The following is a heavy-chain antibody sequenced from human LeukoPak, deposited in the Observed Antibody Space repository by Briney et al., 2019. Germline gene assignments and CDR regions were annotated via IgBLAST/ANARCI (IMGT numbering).Heavy chain of an antibody. CDR3: ARDPGIAARGAFDI. CDR1: GFTFSSYS. CDR2: TSSSSSYI. V-gene: IGHV3-21*01. J-gene: IGHJ3*02. D-gene: IGHD6-6*01. Sequence: GGSLRLSCAASGFTFSSYSMNWVRQAPGKGLEWVSSTSSSSSYIYYADSVKGRCSISRDNAKNSLYLQMNSLRAEDTAVYYCARDPGIAARGAFDIWGQGTMVTVSS.